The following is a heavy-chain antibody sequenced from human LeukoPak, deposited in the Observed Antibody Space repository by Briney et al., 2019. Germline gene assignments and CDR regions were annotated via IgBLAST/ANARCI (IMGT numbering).Heavy chain of an antibody. Sequence: PSETLSLTCTVSGGSMSGYHWTWIRQPAGKGLEWIGRIYTSGSTNYNPSLKSRLTMSIDTSKNQVSLNLSSVTAADTAVYYCARDEEKDYSGPNWFDPWGQGVLVTVSS. CDR3: ARDEEKDYSGPNWFDP. J-gene: IGHJ5*02. CDR2: IYTSGST. D-gene: IGHD3-10*01. CDR1: GGSMSGYH. V-gene: IGHV4-4*07.